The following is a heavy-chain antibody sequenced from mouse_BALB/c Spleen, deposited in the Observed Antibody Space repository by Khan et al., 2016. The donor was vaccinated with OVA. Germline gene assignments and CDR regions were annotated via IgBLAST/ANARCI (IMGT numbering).Heavy chain of an antibody. Sequence: EVKLEESGPGLVKPSQSLSLTCTVTGYSITSDYAWNWIRQFPGNKLEWMGYISYSGSTSYHPSLKSRISIFRDTSKNQFFLQLSSVTTEDTATXYAARRYYYGQWYFDVWGAGTTVTVSS. D-gene: IGHD1-1*01. J-gene: IGHJ1*01. CDR3: ARRYYYGQWYFDV. V-gene: IGHV3-2*02. CDR1: GYSITSDYA. CDR2: ISYSGST.